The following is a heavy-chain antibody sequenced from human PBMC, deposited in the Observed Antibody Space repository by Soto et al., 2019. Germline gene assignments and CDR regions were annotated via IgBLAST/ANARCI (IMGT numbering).Heavy chain of an antibody. CDR1: GYTFTSYG. CDR3: ATLKVYDSSGYYPLGFDY. CDR2: ISAYNGNT. V-gene: IGHV1-18*04. Sequence: ASVKVSCKASGYTFTSYGISWVRQAPGQGLEWMGWISAYNGNTNYAQKLQGRVTMTTDTSTSTAYMELRSLRSDDTAVYYCATLKVYDSSGYYPLGFDYWGQGPLVTVS. D-gene: IGHD3-22*01. J-gene: IGHJ4*02.